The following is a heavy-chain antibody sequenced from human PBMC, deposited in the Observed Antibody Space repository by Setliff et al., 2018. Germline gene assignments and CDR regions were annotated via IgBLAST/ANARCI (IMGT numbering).Heavy chain of an antibody. D-gene: IGHD4-4*01. CDR3: AREPTVTTLDY. V-gene: IGHV3-23*01. CDR2: ISGSGIST. Sequence: GGSLRLSCAASGFTFSSYAMSWVRQAPGKGLEWVSAISGSGISTYYADSVKGRFTISRDNFKNTLYLQMSALKAGDTAIYYCAREPTVTTLDYWGQGTLVTVSS. J-gene: IGHJ4*02. CDR1: GFTFSSYA.